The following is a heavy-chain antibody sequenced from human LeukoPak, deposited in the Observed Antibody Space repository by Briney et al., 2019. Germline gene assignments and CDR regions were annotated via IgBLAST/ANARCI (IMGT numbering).Heavy chain of an antibody. Sequence: SDTLSLTCTLSGVSISRSNSYWGWIRQPPGKGLEWIGSFYYSEIPYYTASLKRQISISVHTSKNHLSLRRDSVTAGGAVVCYCARQSRSALYILPGGQGPLVTVS. V-gene: IGHV4-39*01. CDR1: GVSISRSNSY. CDR2: FYYSEIP. D-gene: IGHD1-14*01. J-gene: IGHJ4*02. CDR3: ARQSRSALYILP.